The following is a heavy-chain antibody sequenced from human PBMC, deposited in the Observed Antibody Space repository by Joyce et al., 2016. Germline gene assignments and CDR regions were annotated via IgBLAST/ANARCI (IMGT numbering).Heavy chain of an antibody. D-gene: IGHD1-1*01. CDR2: INTYGGFT. CDR3: ARDPESIPGITGWFDS. J-gene: IGHJ5*01. V-gene: IGHV1-46*01. CDR1: GYTFTNYY. Sequence: QVQLVQSGAEVKKPGASVKVSCKASGYTFTNYYIHWIRQAPGQGLAWMGIINTYGGFTNSAQRFQGRVTMTSDTSTNTLYMELSSLKYEDTAVYYCARDPESIPGITGWFDSWGQGTLITVSS.